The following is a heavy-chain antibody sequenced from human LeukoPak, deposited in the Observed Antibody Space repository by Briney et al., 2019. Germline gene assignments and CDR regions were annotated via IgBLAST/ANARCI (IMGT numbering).Heavy chain of an antibody. Sequence: ASVKVSCKASGYTFTSYGISWVRQAPGQGLEWMGWISAYNGNTNYAQKLQGRVTMTTDTSTSTAYMELRSLRSDDTAVYYCARVRNYYGSGNNRFDPWGQGTLVTVSS. CDR3: ARVRNYYGSGNNRFDP. D-gene: IGHD3-10*01. CDR1: GYTFTSYG. J-gene: IGHJ5*02. CDR2: ISAYNGNT. V-gene: IGHV1-18*01.